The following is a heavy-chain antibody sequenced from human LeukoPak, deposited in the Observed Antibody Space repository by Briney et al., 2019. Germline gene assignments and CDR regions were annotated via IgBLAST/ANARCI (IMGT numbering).Heavy chain of an antibody. J-gene: IGHJ5*02. CDR3: ASQYYYDGSGYYRSWFDP. Sequence: PSETLSLTCTVSGGSISSSSYYWGWIRQPPGKGLEWIGYIYYSGSTNYNPSLKSRVTISVDTSKNQFSLKLSSVTAADTAVYYCASQYYYDGSGYYRSWFDPWGQGTLVTVSS. D-gene: IGHD3-22*01. CDR2: IYYSGST. CDR1: GGSISSSSYY. V-gene: IGHV4-61*05.